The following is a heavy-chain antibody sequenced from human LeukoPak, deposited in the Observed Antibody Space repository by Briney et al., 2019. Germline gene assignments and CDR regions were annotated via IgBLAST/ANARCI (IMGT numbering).Heavy chain of an antibody. CDR3: ARQSRGAGNSMDV. CDR1: GGSISSYY. CDR2: IYTSGST. J-gene: IGHJ6*02. Sequence: SETLSLTCTVSGGSISSYYWSWIRQPPGKGLEWIGYIYTSGSTNYNPSLKSRVTISVDTSKNQFSLKLSSVTAADTAVYYCARQSRGAGNSMDVWGQGTTVTVSS. V-gene: IGHV4-4*09.